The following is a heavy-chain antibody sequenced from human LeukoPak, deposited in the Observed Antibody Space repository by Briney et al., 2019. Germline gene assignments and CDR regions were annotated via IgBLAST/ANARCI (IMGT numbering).Heavy chain of an antibody. Sequence: GGSLRLSCAGSGFTLSNDWMHWVRQGPGKGLAWVARIYSDGRRTTYADSVKGRFTISGDNAKNSLYLQMNSLRAEDTAVYYCAELGITMIGGVWGKGTTVTISS. J-gene: IGHJ6*04. V-gene: IGHV3-74*03. D-gene: IGHD3-10*02. CDR3: AELGITMIGGV. CDR1: GFTLSNDW. CDR2: IYSDGRRT.